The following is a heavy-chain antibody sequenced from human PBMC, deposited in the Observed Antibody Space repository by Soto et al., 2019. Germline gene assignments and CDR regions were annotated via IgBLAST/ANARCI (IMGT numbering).Heavy chain of an antibody. CDR1: GFTFSSYD. D-gene: IGHD3-10*01. Sequence: EMQLVESGGGLVQPGGSLRLSCAASGFTFSSYDMHWVRQATGKGLEWVSAIGTAGDTYYPGSVKGRFTISRENAKNSLYLQMNSLRAGDTAVYYCARDRGYYYGMDVWGQGTTVTVSS. V-gene: IGHV3-13*01. J-gene: IGHJ6*02. CDR3: ARDRGYYYGMDV. CDR2: IGTAGDT.